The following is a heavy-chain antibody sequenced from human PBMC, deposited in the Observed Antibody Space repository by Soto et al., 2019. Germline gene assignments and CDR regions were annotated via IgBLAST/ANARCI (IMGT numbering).Heavy chain of an antibody. D-gene: IGHD2-15*01. CDR1: GGSFSGYY. CDR3: ARAYKVRIRKYCSGGSCLRNDAFDI. V-gene: IGHV4-34*01. Sequence: ASETLSLTCAVYGGSFSGYYWSWIRQPPGKGLEWIGEINHSGSTNYNPSLKSRVTISVDTSKNQFSLKLSSVTAADTAVYYCARAYKVRIRKYCSGGSCLRNDAFDIRGQRTMVTVSS. J-gene: IGHJ3*02. CDR2: INHSGST.